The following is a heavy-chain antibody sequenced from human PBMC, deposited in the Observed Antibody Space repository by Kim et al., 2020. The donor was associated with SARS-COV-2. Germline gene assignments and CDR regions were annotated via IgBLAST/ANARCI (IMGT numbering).Heavy chain of an antibody. D-gene: IGHD3-10*01. CDR3: AGVTYYYGSGSYYYYGMDV. CDR2: IYPDDSDT. Sequence: GESLKISCKGSGYSFTNYWIDWVRQMPGKGLEWMGIIYPDDSDTRYSPSFQGQVTISADKSISTAYLQWSSLNASDTAMYYGAGVTYYYGSGSYYYYGMDVWGQGTTVTVSS. CDR1: GYSFTNYW. J-gene: IGHJ6*02. V-gene: IGHV5-51*01.